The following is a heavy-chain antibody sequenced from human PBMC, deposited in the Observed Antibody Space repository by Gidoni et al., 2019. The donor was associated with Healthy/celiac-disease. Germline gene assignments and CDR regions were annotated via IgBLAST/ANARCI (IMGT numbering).Heavy chain of an antibody. CDR3: ARRGSGSLAP. D-gene: IGHD3-10*01. V-gene: IGHV4-39*01. CDR1: GGSISSSSYY. J-gene: IGHJ5*02. CDR2: IYYSGST. Sequence: QLQLQESGPGLVKPSETLSLTCTVSGGSISSSSYYWGWIRQPPGKGLELIGSIYYSGSTYYNPSLKSRVTISVDTSKNQFSLKLSSVTAADTAVYYCARRGSGSLAPWGQGTLVTVSS.